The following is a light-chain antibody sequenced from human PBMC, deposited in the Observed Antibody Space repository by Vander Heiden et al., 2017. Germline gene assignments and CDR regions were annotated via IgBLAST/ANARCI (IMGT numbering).Light chain of an antibody. V-gene: IGKV1-39*01. CDR2: AAS. CDR1: ERIDHY. CDR3: QQSYGAPYN. Sequence: DIKMTQSPPSLSASLRDRVTITCRASERIDHYLNWYRQKPGKGPELLIYAASNLQSWVPSRFSGSGSGTDFTLTIASLRPEDFATYYCQQSYGAPYNFGQGTKL. J-gene: IGKJ2*01.